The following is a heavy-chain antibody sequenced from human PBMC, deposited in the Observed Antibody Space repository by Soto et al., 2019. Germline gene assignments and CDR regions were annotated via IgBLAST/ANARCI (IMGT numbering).Heavy chain of an antibody. V-gene: IGHV3-33*01. Sequence: RLSCAASGFIFSSYGMHWVRQAPGKGLEWVAVIWYDGSNKYYADSVKGRFTISRDNAQNSLYLQMYSLRAEDTAMYYCARGMTVAANWFDTWGQGTLVTVSS. CDR3: ARGMTVAANWFDT. CDR2: IWYDGSNK. D-gene: IGHD6-19*01. J-gene: IGHJ5*02. CDR1: GFIFSSYG.